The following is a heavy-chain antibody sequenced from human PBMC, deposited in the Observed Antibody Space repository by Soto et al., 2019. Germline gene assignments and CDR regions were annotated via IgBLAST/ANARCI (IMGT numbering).Heavy chain of an antibody. V-gene: IGHV4-34*01. J-gene: IGHJ4*02. Sequence: SETLSLTCAVYGGSFSGYYWSWIRQPPGKGLEWIGEINHSGSTNYNPSLKSRVTISVDTSKNQFSLKLSSVTAADTAVYYCARGRTMIYPPFEYWGQGTLVTVSS. CDR3: ARGRTMIYPPFEY. D-gene: IGHD3-22*01. CDR1: GGSFSGYY. CDR2: INHSGST.